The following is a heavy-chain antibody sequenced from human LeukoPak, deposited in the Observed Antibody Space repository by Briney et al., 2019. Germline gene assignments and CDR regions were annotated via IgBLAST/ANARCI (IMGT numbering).Heavy chain of an antibody. V-gene: IGHV3-7*01. CDR2: MKQDGSEQ. D-gene: IGHD3/OR15-3a*01. J-gene: IGHJ4*02. Sequence: PGGSLRLSCVGSGFTFKNHWMVWVRQAPGKGLEWVDNMKQDGSEQYYGDSVRGRFTISRDNAKNSLYLQMNSLRVADTAVYYCARDADWASDYWGQGTLVTVSS. CDR3: ARDADWASDY. CDR1: GFTFKNHW.